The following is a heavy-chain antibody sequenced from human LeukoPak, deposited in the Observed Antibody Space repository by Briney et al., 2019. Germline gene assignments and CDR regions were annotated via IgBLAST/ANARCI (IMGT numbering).Heavy chain of an antibody. CDR1: GYTFTDYY. CDR3: ARGRNSGSRTYYFDY. Sequence: ASVKVSCKAPGYTFTDYYLHWVRQAPGQGLEWLAWISPNSGGTNYAQKFQGRVTLTRDTSITTAYMELNSLRSDDTAVYYCARGRNSGSRTYYFDYWGQGSLVTVSS. D-gene: IGHD1-26*01. V-gene: IGHV1-2*02. J-gene: IGHJ4*02. CDR2: ISPNSGGT.